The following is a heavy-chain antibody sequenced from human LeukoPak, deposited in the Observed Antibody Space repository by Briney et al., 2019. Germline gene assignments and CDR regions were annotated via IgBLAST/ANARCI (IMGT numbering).Heavy chain of an antibody. CDR2: INPSGGST. CDR1: GYTFTSYY. CDR3: ARALLGYCSSTSCYGPHGPLDY. D-gene: IGHD2-2*01. V-gene: IGHV1-46*01. J-gene: IGHJ4*02. Sequence: ASVKVSCKASGYTFTSYYMHWVRQAPGQGLEWMGIINPSGGSTSYAQKFQGRVTITADKSTSTAYMELSSLRSEDTAVYYCARALLGYCSSTSCYGPHGPLDYWGQGTLVTVSS.